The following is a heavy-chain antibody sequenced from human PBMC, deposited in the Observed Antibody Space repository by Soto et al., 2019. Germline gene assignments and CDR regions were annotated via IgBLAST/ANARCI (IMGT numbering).Heavy chain of an antibody. Sequence: QVQLQESGPGLVKPSGTLSLTCAVSGASIDSTWWSWVRQLPGKGLEWIGEIFHNGHTSYNPSLKSRVSMSLDKSNNQFSLNLNSVTAADTAVYYCARHVGHHFDSWGQGTLLTVSS. J-gene: IGHJ4*02. V-gene: IGHV4-4*02. CDR1: GASIDSTW. D-gene: IGHD3-16*01. CDR2: IFHNGHT. CDR3: ARHVGHHFDS.